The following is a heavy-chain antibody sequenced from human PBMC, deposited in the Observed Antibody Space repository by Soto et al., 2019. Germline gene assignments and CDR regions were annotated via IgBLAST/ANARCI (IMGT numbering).Heavy chain of an antibody. CDR2: IYYSGST. V-gene: IGHV4-39*01. Sequence: SETLSLTCTVSGGSISSISYYWGWIRQPPGKGLEWIGSIYYSGSTYYNPSLKSRVTISVDTSKNQFSLKLSSVTAADTAVYYCARHLWDYFYYWGQGTLVTVSS. CDR3: ARHLWDYFYY. D-gene: IGHD3-16*01. CDR1: GGSISSISYY. J-gene: IGHJ4*02.